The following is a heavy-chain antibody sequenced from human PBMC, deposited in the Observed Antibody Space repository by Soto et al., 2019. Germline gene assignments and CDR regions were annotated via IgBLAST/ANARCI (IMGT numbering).Heavy chain of an antibody. CDR1: GYTFSSFG. V-gene: IGHV1-18*01. CDR3: AKGTGTTSEASLFDY. D-gene: IGHD1-1*01. J-gene: IGHJ4*02. CDR2: INPNSGNT. Sequence: ASVKVSCKASGYTFSSFGINWVRQAPGQGLEWMGWINPNSGNTNYPQKLQGRVSMTTDTSTSTAYMELRSLTSDDTAVYYCAKGTGTTSEASLFDYWGQGTLVTVSS.